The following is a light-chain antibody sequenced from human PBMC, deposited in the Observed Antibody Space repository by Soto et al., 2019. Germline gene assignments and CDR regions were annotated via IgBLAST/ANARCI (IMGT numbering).Light chain of an antibody. Sequence: QSALTQPAYVAWSPGQSSNIYCTRNSNEVGSYNLVSWYQRHPDKDHKLMIYEVSKRPSGVSDRCSGSKSGNTASLTISGLQAENEADYYCCSNASTSTLLFGGGTKIPVL. CDR1: SNEVGSYNL. CDR2: EVS. J-gene: IGLJ3*02. V-gene: IGLV2-23*02. CDR3: CSNASTSTLL.